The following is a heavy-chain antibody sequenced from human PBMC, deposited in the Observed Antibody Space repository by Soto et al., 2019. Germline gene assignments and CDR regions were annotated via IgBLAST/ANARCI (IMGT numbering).Heavy chain of an antibody. J-gene: IGHJ4*02. V-gene: IGHV1-69*01. D-gene: IGHD5-12*01. Sequence: QVQLVQSGAEVKKPGSSVKVSCKASGATYNTSAISWVRQAPGQGLEWMGGINPILGTPDYAHKFQGRVTTTAAESTSTVYMELGSLSCEDTALYFCARGVVAVVATSAVDYWGQGTLVTVSS. CDR2: INPILGTP. CDR3: ARGVVAVVATSAVDY. CDR1: GATYNTSA.